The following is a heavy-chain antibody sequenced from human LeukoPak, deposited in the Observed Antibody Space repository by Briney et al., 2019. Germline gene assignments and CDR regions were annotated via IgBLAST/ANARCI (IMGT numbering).Heavy chain of an antibody. CDR2: IIPIFGTA. J-gene: IGHJ4*02. D-gene: IGHD1-26*01. Sequence: SVKVSCKASGGTFSSYAISWVRQAPGQGLEWMGGIIPIFGTANYAQKFQGRVTMTEDTSTDTAYMELSSLRSEDTAVYYCATGGSYPYYWGQGTLVTVSS. CDR1: GGTFSSYA. CDR3: ATGGSYPYY. V-gene: IGHV1-69*06.